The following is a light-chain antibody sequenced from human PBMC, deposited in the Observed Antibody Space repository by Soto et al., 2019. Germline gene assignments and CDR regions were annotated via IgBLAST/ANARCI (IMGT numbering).Light chain of an antibody. Sequence: EIVLTQSPGTLSLSPGERATLSCRVSQSVNSNYLAWYQQKPGQGPRLLMYGTSNSATGIPDRFSGSGSGTDFTLTISRLEPEDFAVYYCQQYDNSPRTCGQGTKVEIK. V-gene: IGKV3-20*01. CDR1: QSVNSNY. J-gene: IGKJ1*01. CDR2: GTS. CDR3: QQYDNSPRT.